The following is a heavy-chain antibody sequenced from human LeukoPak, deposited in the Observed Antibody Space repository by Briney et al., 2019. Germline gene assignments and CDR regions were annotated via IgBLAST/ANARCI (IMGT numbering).Heavy chain of an antibody. J-gene: IGHJ5*02. V-gene: IGHV1-2*02. Sequence: ASVKVSCKASGYTFTAYYMHWVRQAPGQGLEWMGWINPDSGGTKYAQKFQDRVTMTRDTSINTAYMELNSLIYDDTAVYYCARGISGYDPWGQGTQVTVSS. D-gene: IGHD5-12*01. CDR2: INPDSGGT. CDR3: ARGISGYDP. CDR1: GYTFTAYY.